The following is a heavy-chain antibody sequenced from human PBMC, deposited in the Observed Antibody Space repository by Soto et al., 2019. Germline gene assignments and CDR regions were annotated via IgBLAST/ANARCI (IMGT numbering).Heavy chain of an antibody. D-gene: IGHD2-15*01. CDR3: ATLGGRDIVVVVAAVY. CDR1: GFTFSSYA. V-gene: IGHV3-23*01. Sequence: EVQLLESGGGLVQPGGSLRLSCAASGFTFSSYAMSWVRQAPGKGLEWVSAISGSGGSTYYADSVKGRFTISRDNSKNTLYLQMNSLRAEDTAVYYCATLGGRDIVVVVAAVYWGQGTLVTVSS. CDR2: ISGSGGST. J-gene: IGHJ4*02.